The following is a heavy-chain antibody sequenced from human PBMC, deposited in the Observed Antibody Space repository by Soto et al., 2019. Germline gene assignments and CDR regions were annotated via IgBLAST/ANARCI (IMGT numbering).Heavy chain of an antibody. CDR1: GFNFNKYG. CDR3: ARLGGSGGDSIDY. J-gene: IGHJ4*02. Sequence: GGSLRLSCAASGFNFNKYGMHWFRQAPGKGLEWVAIIWHDGSKKYYGDSVKGRFTISRDNSKNTLFLQMDSLRADDTAMFYCARLGGSGGDSIDYWGQGTLVTVSS. CDR2: IWHDGSKK. D-gene: IGHD3-10*01. V-gene: IGHV3-33*01.